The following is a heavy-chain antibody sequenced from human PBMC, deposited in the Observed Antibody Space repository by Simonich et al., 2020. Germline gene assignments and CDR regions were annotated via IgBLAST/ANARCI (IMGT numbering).Heavy chain of an antibody. CDR1: GFTFSSYA. CDR3: AKRSGVSITGTFDY. D-gene: IGHD1-7*01. J-gene: IGHJ4*02. Sequence: EVQLLESGGGLVQPGGSLRLSCAASGFTFSSYAMSGVRQAPGKGRGGVSASRGWGGSTYYADSVKGRFTISRDNSKNTLYLQMNSLRAEDTAVYYCAKRSGVSITGTFDYWGQGTLVTVSS. CDR2: SRGWGGST. V-gene: IGHV3-23*01.